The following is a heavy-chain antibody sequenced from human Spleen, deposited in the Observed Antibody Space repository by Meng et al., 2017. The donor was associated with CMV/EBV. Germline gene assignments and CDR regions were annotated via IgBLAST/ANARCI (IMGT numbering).Heavy chain of an antibody. CDR1: GFTFSSYA. CDR3: AKAGVGYYYYYGMDV. D-gene: IGHD3-10*01. Sequence: GESLKISCAASGFTFSSYAMSWARQAPVKGLEWVLVVYSGGDNTYYADSVKGRFTISRDNSKNTLYLQMNSLRAEDTAVYYCAKAGVGYYYYYGMDVWGQGTTVTVSS. V-gene: IGHV3-23*03. CDR2: VYSGGDNT. J-gene: IGHJ6*02.